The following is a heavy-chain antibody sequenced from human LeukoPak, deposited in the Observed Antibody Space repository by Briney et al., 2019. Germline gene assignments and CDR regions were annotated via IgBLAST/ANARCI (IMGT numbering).Heavy chain of an antibody. CDR3: ARASANNYGLFDY. CDR1: EFTLSGYW. V-gene: IGHV3-74*01. Sequence: PGGSLRLSCAASEFTLSGYWMHWVRQAPGKGLVWVSRISPDGSTTNYADSVRGRFTISRDNAKNTLCLQMSSLRADDTAVYYCARASANNYGLFDYWGQGTLVTVSS. D-gene: IGHD5-18*01. J-gene: IGHJ4*02. CDR2: ISPDGSTT.